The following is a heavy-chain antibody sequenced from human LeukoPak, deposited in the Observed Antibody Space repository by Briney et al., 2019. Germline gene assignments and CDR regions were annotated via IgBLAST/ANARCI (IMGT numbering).Heavy chain of an antibody. J-gene: IGHJ6*02. Sequence: GSLPLSSAASAFAFSSYSMGWVRQATGQGLEWVASIRQEGSEKNYADSVKGRFTISRDNAKNSLYLQMSSLRVEDTAVYYCARDYGYSGYDIIDVWGQGTTVTVSS. CDR2: IRQEGSEK. V-gene: IGHV3-7*01. D-gene: IGHD5-12*01. CDR1: AFAFSSYS. CDR3: ARDYGYSGYDIIDV.